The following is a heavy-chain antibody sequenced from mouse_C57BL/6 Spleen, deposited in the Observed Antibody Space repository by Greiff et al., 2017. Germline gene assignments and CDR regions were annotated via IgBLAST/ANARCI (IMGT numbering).Heavy chain of an antibody. V-gene: IGHV1-61*01. CDR1: GYTFTSYW. D-gene: IGHD1-1*01. CDR3: ARYGGSLDY. Sequence: QVQLKQPGAELVRPGSSVKLSCKASGYTFTSYWMDWVKQRPGQGLEWIGNIYPSDSETHYNQKFKDKATLTVDKSSSTAYMQLSSPTSEDSAVYYCARYGGSLDYWGQGTTLTVSS. J-gene: IGHJ2*01. CDR2: IYPSDSET.